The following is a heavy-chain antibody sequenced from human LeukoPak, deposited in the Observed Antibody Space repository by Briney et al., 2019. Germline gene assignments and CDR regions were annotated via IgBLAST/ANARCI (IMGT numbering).Heavy chain of an antibody. Sequence: GGSLRLSCAASGFTFSSFNMNWVRQAPGKGLEWVSTISSSSTYIYYADSVKGRFTISRDNAKNSLYLQMNSLRAEDTAVYYCARAWAAADYWGQGTLVTVSS. CDR2: ISSSSTYI. V-gene: IGHV3-21*01. CDR1: GFTFSSFN. J-gene: IGHJ4*02. D-gene: IGHD6-13*01. CDR3: ARAWAAADY.